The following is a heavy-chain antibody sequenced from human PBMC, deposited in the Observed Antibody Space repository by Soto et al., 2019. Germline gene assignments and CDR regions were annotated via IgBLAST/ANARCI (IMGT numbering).Heavy chain of an antibody. D-gene: IGHD1-26*01. V-gene: IGHV3-7*01. CDR2: IHGDGGKI. CDR1: GFMFSAYW. Sequence: EVQLVESGGGLVQPGGSLRLSCAASGFMFSAYWMSWVRQAPGKGLEWVANIHGDGGKIYYVDSVKGRFTVSTDNAKNTLYLQMNSLRADDTAVYYCARVAQGGRYWTPYHIDHWGRGTLVSVSS. CDR3: ARVAQGGRYWTPYHIDH. J-gene: IGHJ5*02.